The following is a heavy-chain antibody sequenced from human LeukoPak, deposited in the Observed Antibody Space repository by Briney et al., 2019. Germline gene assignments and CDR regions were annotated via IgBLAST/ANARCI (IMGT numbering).Heavy chain of an antibody. CDR1: GFTFSSYA. D-gene: IGHD1-26*01. CDR3: AKYGPQDSGSSHFDY. CDR2: IRDSGSST. V-gene: IGHV3-23*01. Sequence: GRSLRLSCAASGFTFSSYAMSWVRQAPGKGLEWVSAIRDSGSSTHYADSVKGRFTTSRDNSKNTLFLQMNSLRAEDTAIYYCAKYGPQDSGSSHFDYWGQGALVTVSS. J-gene: IGHJ4*02.